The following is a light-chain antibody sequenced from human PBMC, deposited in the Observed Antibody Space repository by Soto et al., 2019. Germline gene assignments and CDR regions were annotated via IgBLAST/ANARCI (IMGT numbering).Light chain of an antibody. Sequence: QSALTQPASASGSPGQSITISCTGTSSDVGGYNYVSWYQQHPGKAPKLMIYEVSNRPSGVSNRFSGSKSGNTASLTISGLQAEDEADYYCSSYTSSSTLFGTGTKVTVL. CDR1: SSDVGGYNY. J-gene: IGLJ1*01. CDR3: SSYTSSSTL. CDR2: EVS. V-gene: IGLV2-14*01.